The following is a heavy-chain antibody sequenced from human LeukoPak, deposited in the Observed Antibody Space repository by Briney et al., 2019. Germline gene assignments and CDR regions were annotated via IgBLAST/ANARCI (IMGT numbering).Heavy chain of an antibody. J-gene: IGHJ6*02. CDR2: ISYDGSNK. V-gene: IGHV3-30-3*01. Sequence: TGGSLRLSCAASGFTLSSYAMSWVRQAPGKGLEWVAVISYDGSNKYYADSVKGRFTISRDNSKNTLYLQMNSLRAEDTAVYYCARRLAYCGGDCYSSFRGHDYYYYGMDVWGQGTTVTVSS. CDR3: ARRLAYCGGDCYSSFRGHDYYYYGMDV. D-gene: IGHD2-21*02. CDR1: GFTLSSYA.